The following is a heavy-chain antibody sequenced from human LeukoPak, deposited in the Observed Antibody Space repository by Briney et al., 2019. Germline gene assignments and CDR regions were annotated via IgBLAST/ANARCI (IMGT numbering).Heavy chain of an antibody. D-gene: IGHD2-15*01. V-gene: IGHV3-23*01. Sequence: GGSLRLSCAASGFTFSSYAMSWVPQAPGKGLEWVSAISGSGGSTYYADSVKGRFTISRDNSKNTLYLQMNSLRAEDTAVYYCAKAARWGYCSGGSCYYYYGMDVWGQGTTVTVSS. CDR2: ISGSGGST. J-gene: IGHJ6*02. CDR1: GFTFSSYA. CDR3: AKAARWGYCSGGSCYYYYGMDV.